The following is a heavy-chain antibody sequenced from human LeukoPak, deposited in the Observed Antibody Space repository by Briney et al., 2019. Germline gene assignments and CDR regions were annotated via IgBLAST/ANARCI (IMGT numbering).Heavy chain of an antibody. Sequence: GGSLRLSCAASGFTFSSHWMHWVRQAPGKGLVWVSRINGDGSNTTYADSVKGRFTISRDNAKNSLYLQMNSLRAEDTAVYYCAREDCSGGSCYSALFYWGQGTLVTVSS. CDR1: GFTFSSHW. J-gene: IGHJ4*02. CDR2: INGDGSNT. V-gene: IGHV3-74*03. CDR3: AREDCSGGSCYSALFY. D-gene: IGHD2-15*01.